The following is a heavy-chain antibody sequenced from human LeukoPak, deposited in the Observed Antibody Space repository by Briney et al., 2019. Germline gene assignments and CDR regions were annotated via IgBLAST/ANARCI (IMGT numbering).Heavy chain of an antibody. Sequence: KTGGSLRLSCAASGFTFSDYYMSWIRQAPGKGLEWVSYISSSGSTIYYADSVKGRFTISRDNAKNSLYLQMNSLRAEDTAVYYCARDRESYCTGGSCYSTGDYWGQGTLVTVYS. J-gene: IGHJ4*02. D-gene: IGHD2-15*01. CDR2: ISSSGSTI. V-gene: IGHV3-11*04. CDR1: GFTFSDYY. CDR3: ARDRESYCTGGSCYSTGDY.